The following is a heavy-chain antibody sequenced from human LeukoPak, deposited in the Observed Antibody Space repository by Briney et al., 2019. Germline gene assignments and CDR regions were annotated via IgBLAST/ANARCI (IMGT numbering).Heavy chain of an antibody. J-gene: IGHJ4*02. Sequence: GGSLRPSCAASGFTFSSYWMSWVRQAPEKGLEWVAKIKPDGSEIYHVDSVQGRFTISRDNAKNSLYLQMNSLRAEDTAVYYCATSRFYLESWGQGTLVTVSS. CDR3: ATSRFYLES. CDR2: IKPDGSEI. V-gene: IGHV3-7*01. CDR1: GFTFSSYW.